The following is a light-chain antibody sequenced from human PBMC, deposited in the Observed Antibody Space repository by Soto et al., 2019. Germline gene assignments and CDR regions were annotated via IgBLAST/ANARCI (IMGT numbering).Light chain of an antibody. Sequence: QSALTQPASVSGSPGQSITISCTGTSSDVGGYNYVSWYQQHPGKAPKVMIYEVSNRPSGVSNRFSGSKSGNTASLTICGLQAEDEADYYCSSYTSSNTWVFGGGTKLTVL. V-gene: IGLV2-14*01. CDR3: SSYTSSNTWV. CDR1: SSDVGGYNY. CDR2: EVS. J-gene: IGLJ3*02.